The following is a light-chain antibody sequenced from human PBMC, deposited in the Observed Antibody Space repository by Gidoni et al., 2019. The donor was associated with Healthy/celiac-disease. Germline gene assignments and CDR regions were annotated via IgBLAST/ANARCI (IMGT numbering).Light chain of an antibody. J-gene: IGLJ2*01. V-gene: IGLV1-44*01. Sequence: QSVLTQPPSASGTPGQRVTIPCSGSSSNIGSNTVNWYQQLPGTAPKLLIYSNNQRPSGVPDRFSGSKSGTSASLAISGLQSEDEADYYCAAWDDSLNGVVFGGGTTLTVL. CDR3: AAWDDSLNGVV. CDR2: SNN. CDR1: SSNIGSNT.